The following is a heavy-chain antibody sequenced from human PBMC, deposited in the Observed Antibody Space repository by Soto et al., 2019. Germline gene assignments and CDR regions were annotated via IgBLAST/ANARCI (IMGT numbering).Heavy chain of an antibody. CDR2: ISSGGGSENFI. Sequence: GSLRLSCAASGFTFSSYEMNWVRQAPGKGLEWVSHISSGGGSENFIYYADSVKGRFTISRDNAKNSLYLQMNNLRGEDTGLYYCARDPPHGGTSSWDADSWGQGTLVTVSS. D-gene: IGHD2-15*01. V-gene: IGHV3-48*03. CDR1: GFTFSSYE. CDR3: ARDPPHGGTSSWDADS. J-gene: IGHJ4*02.